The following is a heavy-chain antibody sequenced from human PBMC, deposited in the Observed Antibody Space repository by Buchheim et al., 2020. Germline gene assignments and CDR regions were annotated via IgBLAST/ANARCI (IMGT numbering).Heavy chain of an antibody. J-gene: IGHJ4*02. V-gene: IGHV3-23*01. Sequence: EVQLLESGGGLVQPGGSLRLSCAASGFTFNTYAMNWVRQAPGKGLEWVSSISASGGTTYYADSVKGSFAISRDTSTNTLYLQMNSLRVEDTAVYYCTKDRPPNWGYYFDYWSQGTL. CDR2: ISASGGTT. D-gene: IGHD7-27*01. CDR1: GFTFNTYA. CDR3: TKDRPPNWGYYFDY.